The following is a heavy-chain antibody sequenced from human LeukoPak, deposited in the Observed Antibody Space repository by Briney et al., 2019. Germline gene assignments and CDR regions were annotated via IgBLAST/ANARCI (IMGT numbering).Heavy chain of an antibody. D-gene: IGHD6-19*01. V-gene: IGHV3-33*01. CDR3: ARATVAGTSDYFDY. CDR2: IWYDGSNK. J-gene: IGHJ4*02. Sequence: GGSLRLSCAASGFTFSSYGMHWVRQAPGKGLEWLAVIWYDGSNKYYADSVKGRFTIPRDNSKNTLYLQMNSLRAEDTAVYYCARATVAGTSDYFDYWGQGTLVTVSS. CDR1: GFTFSSYG.